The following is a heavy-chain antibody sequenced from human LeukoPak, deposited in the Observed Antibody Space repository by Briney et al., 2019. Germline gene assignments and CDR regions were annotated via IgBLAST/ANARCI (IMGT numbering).Heavy chain of an antibody. CDR1: GFTVSSNY. V-gene: IGHV3-53*01. CDR3: AREASQYYNWFDP. J-gene: IGHJ5*02. CDR2: IYSGGIT. D-gene: IGHD2/OR15-2a*01. Sequence: GGSLRLSCAASGFTVSSNYMSWVRQAPGKGLEWVSVIYSGGITYYADSVKGRFTISRDNSKNTLYLQMNNLRAEDTAVCYCAREASQYYNWFDPWGQGTLVTVSS.